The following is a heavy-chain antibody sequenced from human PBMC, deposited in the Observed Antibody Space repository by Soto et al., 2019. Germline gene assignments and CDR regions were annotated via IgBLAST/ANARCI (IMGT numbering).Heavy chain of an antibody. CDR2: TYYRSRWYN. Sequence: SQTLSLTCAISGDSVSSNSAAWSWLRQSPSRGLEWLGRTYYRSRWYNDYALSVKSRITINPDTSKNQFSLQLKSVTPEDTAVYYCARLGPYASGTYSFRHNRFDPWGQGTLVTVSS. CDR1: GDSVSSNSAA. D-gene: IGHD3-10*01. V-gene: IGHV6-1*01. CDR3: ARLGPYASGTYSFRHNRFDP. J-gene: IGHJ5*02.